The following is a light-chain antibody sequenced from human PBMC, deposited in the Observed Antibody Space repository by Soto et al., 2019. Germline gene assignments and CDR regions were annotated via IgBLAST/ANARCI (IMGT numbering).Light chain of an antibody. CDR3: CSYAGSYTLV. V-gene: IGLV2-11*01. J-gene: IGLJ2*01. Sequence: QSALTQPRSVSGSPGQSVTISCIGTSSDVGGYNYVSWYQQHPGKAPKLMIYDVSKRPSGVPDRFSGSKSGNTASLTISGLQAEDEADYYCCSYAGSYTLVFGGGTKVTVL. CDR1: SSDVGGYNY. CDR2: DVS.